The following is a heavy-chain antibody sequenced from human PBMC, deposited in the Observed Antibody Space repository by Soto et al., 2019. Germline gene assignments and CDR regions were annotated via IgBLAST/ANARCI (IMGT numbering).Heavy chain of an antibody. Sequence: ASVKVSCKASGYTITRHWMHWVRQAPGQGLEWMGVINPSGDSTIYAQKLQGRVTMTRDTSTSTVYMELSSLRSDDTALYYCARDNSYNSGGATGWYFDLWGRGTLVTVS. CDR2: INPSGDST. D-gene: IGHD3-22*01. CDR1: GYTITRHW. J-gene: IGHJ2*01. V-gene: IGHV1-46*04. CDR3: ARDNSYNSGGATGWYFDL.